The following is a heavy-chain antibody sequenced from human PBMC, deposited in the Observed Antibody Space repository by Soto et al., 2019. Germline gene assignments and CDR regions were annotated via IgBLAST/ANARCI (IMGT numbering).Heavy chain of an antibody. V-gene: IGHV3-23*01. CDR3: AKDRGSGSLNADLDY. CDR2: ISGSGGST. CDR1: GFTFSSYA. Sequence: GGSLRLSCAASGFTFSSYAMSWVRQAPGKGLEWVSAISGSGGSTYYADSVKGRFTISRDNSKNTLYLQMNSLRAEDTAVYYCAKDRGSGSLNADLDYWGQGTLVTVSS. J-gene: IGHJ4*02. D-gene: IGHD1-26*01.